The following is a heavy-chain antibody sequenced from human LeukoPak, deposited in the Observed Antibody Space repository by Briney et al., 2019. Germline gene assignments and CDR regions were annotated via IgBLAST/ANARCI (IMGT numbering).Heavy chain of an antibody. D-gene: IGHD3-10*01. Sequence: SETLSLTCTVSGGSISSYYWSWIRQPAGKGLEWIGRIYTSGSTNYNPSLKSRVTISVDRSKNQFSLKLNSVTAADTAVYYCARRMAYYYGSEAFDIWGQGTMVTVSS. CDR1: GGSISSYY. V-gene: IGHV4-4*07. CDR3: ARRMAYYYGSEAFDI. CDR2: IYTSGST. J-gene: IGHJ3*02.